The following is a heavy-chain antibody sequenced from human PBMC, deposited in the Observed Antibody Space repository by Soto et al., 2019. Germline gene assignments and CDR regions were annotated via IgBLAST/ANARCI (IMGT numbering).Heavy chain of an antibody. D-gene: IGHD2-2*01. CDR1: GGSISSGGYY. CDR2: IYYSGST. V-gene: IGHV4-31*03. J-gene: IGHJ5*02. CDR3: ARERCSSTSCYEYNWFDP. Sequence: PSETLSLTCTVSGGSISSGGYYWSWIRQHPGKGLEWIGYIYYSGSTYYTPSLKSRVTISVDTSKNHFSLRLSSVTAADTAVYYCARERCSSTSCYEYNWFDPWGQGTLVTVSS.